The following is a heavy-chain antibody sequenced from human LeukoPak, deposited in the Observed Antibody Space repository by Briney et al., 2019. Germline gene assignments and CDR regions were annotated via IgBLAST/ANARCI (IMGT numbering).Heavy chain of an antibody. CDR3: ARESYCSGGSCYSGRAFDI. D-gene: IGHD2-15*01. CDR2: IKSDGSNT. CDR1: GFTFSSYE. V-gene: IGHV3-74*01. J-gene: IGHJ3*02. Sequence: GGSLRLSCAASGFTFSSYEMNWVRQAPGKGLVWVSRIKSDGSNTYYADSVKGRFTISRDNAKNTLYLQMNSLRAEDTAVYYCARESYCSGGSCYSGRAFDIWGQGTMVTVSS.